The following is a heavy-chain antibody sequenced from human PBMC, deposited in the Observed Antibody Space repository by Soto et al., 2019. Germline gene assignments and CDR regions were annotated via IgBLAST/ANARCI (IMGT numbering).Heavy chain of an antibody. CDR3: ARVRNVDRNYYGMDV. CDR2: ISAYNGNT. V-gene: IGHV1-18*01. D-gene: IGHD5-12*01. CDR1: GYTFTSYG. Sequence: ASVKVSCKASGYTFTSYGISWVRQAPGQGLEWMGWISAYNGNTNYAQKLQGRVTMTTDTSTSTAYMELRSLRSDDTAVYYCARVRNVDRNYYGMDVWGQGTTVTVSS. J-gene: IGHJ6*02.